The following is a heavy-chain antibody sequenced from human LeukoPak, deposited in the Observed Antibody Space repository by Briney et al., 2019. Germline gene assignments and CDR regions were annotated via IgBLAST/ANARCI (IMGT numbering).Heavy chain of an antibody. D-gene: IGHD3-10*01. J-gene: IGHJ4*02. V-gene: IGHV1-8*01. CDR1: GYTFTSYD. Sequence: EASVKVSCKASGYTFTSYDINWVRQATGQGLEWMGWMNPNTGNTGYAQKFQGRVTMTRDTSISTAYMELSRLRSDDTAVYYCARDFAMVRGFDYWGQGTLVTVSS. CDR2: MNPNTGNT. CDR3: ARDFAMVRGFDY.